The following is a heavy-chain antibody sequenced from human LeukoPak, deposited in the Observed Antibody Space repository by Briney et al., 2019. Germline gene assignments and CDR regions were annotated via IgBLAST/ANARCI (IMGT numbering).Heavy chain of an antibody. CDR2: ISGSRTYI. CDR3: ARELRAGYCTNGVCHTPFDY. D-gene: IGHD2-8*01. Sequence: GGSLRLSCAASGFTLSTYSMNWVRQAPGKGLEWVSSISGSRTYIYYAGSVKGRFTISRDNAKNSLYLQMNGLRAEDTAVYYCARELRAGYCTNGVCHTPFDYWGQGTLVTVSS. J-gene: IGHJ4*02. CDR1: GFTLSTYS. V-gene: IGHV3-21*01.